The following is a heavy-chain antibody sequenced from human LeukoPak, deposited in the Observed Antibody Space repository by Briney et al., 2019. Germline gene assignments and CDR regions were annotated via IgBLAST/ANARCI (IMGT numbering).Heavy chain of an antibody. CDR1: GGSISSGDYY. J-gene: IGHJ4*02. Sequence: SQTLSLTCTVSGGSISSGDYYWSWIRQPPGKGLEWIGYIYYSGSTYYNPSLKSRVTISVDTSKNQFSLKLSSVTAADTAVYYCAREFCSGGSCYDGTVFHFDYWGQGTLVTVSS. V-gene: IGHV4-30-4*01. CDR2: IYYSGST. D-gene: IGHD2-15*01. CDR3: AREFCSGGSCYDGTVFHFDY.